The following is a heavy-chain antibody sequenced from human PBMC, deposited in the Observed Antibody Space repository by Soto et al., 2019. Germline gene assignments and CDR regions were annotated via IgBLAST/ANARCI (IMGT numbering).Heavy chain of an antibody. CDR2: ISHDGSNR. CDR3: ASAGGH. Sequence: GGSLRLSCAVSGFTFSSYTMHWVRQAPGKGLEWVARISHDGSNRYYADSVKGRFTISRGNSKNALYLQMNSLRTEDTAVYYCASAGGHWGQGTLVTVSS. J-gene: IGHJ4*02. D-gene: IGHD3-16*01. CDR1: GFTFSSYT. V-gene: IGHV3-30-3*01.